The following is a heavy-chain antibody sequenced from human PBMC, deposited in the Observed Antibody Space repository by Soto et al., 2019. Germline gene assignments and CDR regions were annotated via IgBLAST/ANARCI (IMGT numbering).Heavy chain of an antibody. CDR2: ISSNGGRT. CDR1: GFTFGNYF. J-gene: IGHJ6*02. Sequence: EVQLLESGGGLVQPGESLRLSCAASGFTFGNYFMNWVRQAPGKGLECVSDISSNGGRTHYADSVRGRFTISRDNSRNTLYRQMSSLRAEDTARYYCAKDLHWYGRDVWGQGTTVTVSS. CDR3: AKDLHWYGRDV. V-gene: IGHV3-23*01. D-gene: IGHD1-1*01.